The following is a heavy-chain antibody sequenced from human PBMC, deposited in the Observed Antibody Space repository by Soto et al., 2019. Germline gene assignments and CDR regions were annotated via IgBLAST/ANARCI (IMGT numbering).Heavy chain of an antibody. J-gene: IGHJ6*02. Sequence: SETLSLTCTVSGVSITSSYWSWIRRPPGKGLEWVAYIYDTGISGYTDSTSYNPSLKSRVTMEVDTSKSQFSLKLTSVTASDTAGYYCARGEDAFFYYGLDVWGQGIKVTVYS. V-gene: IGHV4-59*01. CDR1: GVSITSSY. CDR3: ARGEDAFFYYGLDV. CDR2: IYDTGISGYTDST.